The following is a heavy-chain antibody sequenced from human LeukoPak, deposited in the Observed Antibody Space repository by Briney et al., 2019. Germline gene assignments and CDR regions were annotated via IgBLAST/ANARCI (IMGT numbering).Heavy chain of an antibody. V-gene: IGHV4-4*07. J-gene: IGHJ6*03. CDR2: IYTSGST. Sequence: SVTVSLTYTVSGGSISSYYWSWIRQPAGKGLEWIGRIYTSGSTNYHPSLKSRVTMSVDTSTNQFSLKLSSVTAADTAVYYCARGSGYFFQSYYYYMDVWGKETTVTASS. CDR1: GGSISSYY. D-gene: IGHD3-3*01. CDR3: ARGSGYFFQSYYYYMDV.